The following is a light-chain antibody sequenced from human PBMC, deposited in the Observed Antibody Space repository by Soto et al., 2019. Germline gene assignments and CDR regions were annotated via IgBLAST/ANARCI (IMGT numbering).Light chain of an antibody. J-gene: IGLJ3*02. CDR3: SSYTSSTTRV. Sequence: QSVLTQPASVSGSPGQSITISCTGTSSDVGGYNYVSWYQQHPGKAPKLIIYEVTNRPSGVSTRFSGSKSGNTASLTISGLQADDDAHYYCSSYTSSTTRVFGGGTKLTVL. CDR1: SSDVGGYNY. V-gene: IGLV2-14*01. CDR2: EVT.